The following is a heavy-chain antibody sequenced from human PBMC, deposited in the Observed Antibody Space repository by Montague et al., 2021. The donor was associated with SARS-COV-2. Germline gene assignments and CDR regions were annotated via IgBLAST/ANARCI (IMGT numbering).Heavy chain of an antibody. CDR3: ARQHPLIVISGVADS. D-gene: IGHD3-3*01. CDR1: GFTFVSYT. Sequence: SLRLSCAASGFTFVSYTMNWFRQAPGKGLEWASSISGSSVHIYYADSLRGRFTISRDNAKNSLYLQMNTLSADDTAVYYCARQHPLIVISGVADSWGQGTLVTVSS. J-gene: IGHJ5*01. V-gene: IGHV3-21*01. CDR2: ISGSSVHI.